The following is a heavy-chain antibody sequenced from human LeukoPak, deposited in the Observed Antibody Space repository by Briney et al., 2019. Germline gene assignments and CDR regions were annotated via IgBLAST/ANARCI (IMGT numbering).Heavy chain of an antibody. V-gene: IGHV3-11*01. J-gene: IGHJ4*02. Sequence: PGGSLRLSCAASEVTSSDYYMSWIRQAPGKGLEWVSYISYSGDTIYYADSVKGRFTVSRDNAKNSLYLQMNSLRAEDTAVYYCARLGIITAAGSNDYWGQGTLVTVSS. CDR2: ISYSGDTI. D-gene: IGHD6-13*01. CDR1: EVTSSDYY. CDR3: ARLGIITAAGSNDY.